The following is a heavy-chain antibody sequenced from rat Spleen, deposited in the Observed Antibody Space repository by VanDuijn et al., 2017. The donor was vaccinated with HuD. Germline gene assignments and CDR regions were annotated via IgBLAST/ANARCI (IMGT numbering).Heavy chain of an antibody. CDR2: IWDNGGT. CDR3: ARKDWYYFDY. Sequence: QVQLKESGPGLVQPSQTLSLTCTVSGLSLTSNSVSWIRQPPGKGLEWMGVIWDNGGTDYASSLKSRLSISRDTSRDQVFLKMNSLQTEDTAMYFCARKDWYYFDYWGQGVMVTVSS. CDR1: GLSLTSNS. D-gene: IGHD1-6*01. V-gene: IGHV2-47*01. J-gene: IGHJ2*01.